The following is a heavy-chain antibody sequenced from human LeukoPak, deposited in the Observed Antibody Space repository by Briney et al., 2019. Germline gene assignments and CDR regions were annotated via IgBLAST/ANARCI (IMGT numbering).Heavy chain of an antibody. CDR1: GFTFSSYG. CDR3: AKDIRAQGYYFDY. V-gene: IGHV3-30*02. J-gene: IGHJ4*02. CDR2: IRYDGSNK. Sequence: GGSLRLSCAASGFTFSSYGMHWVRQAPGKGLEWVAFIRYDGSNKYYADSVKGRFTISRDNSKNTLCLQMNSLRAEDTAVYYCAKDIRAQGYYFDYWGQGTLVTVSS. D-gene: IGHD1-14*01.